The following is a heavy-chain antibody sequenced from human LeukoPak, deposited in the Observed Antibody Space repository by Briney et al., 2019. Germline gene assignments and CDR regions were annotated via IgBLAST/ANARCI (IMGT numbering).Heavy chain of an antibody. CDR3: ARARDFWSGYYSYYYYGMDV. Sequence: PSETLSLTCTVSGGSISSGGYYWSWIRQHPGKGLEWIGYIYYSGSTYYNPSLKSRVTISVDTSKNQFSLKLSSVTAAGTAVYYCARARDFWSGYYSYYYYGMDVRGQGTTVTVSS. J-gene: IGHJ6*02. CDR2: IYYSGST. D-gene: IGHD3-3*01. V-gene: IGHV4-31*03. CDR1: GGSISSGGYY.